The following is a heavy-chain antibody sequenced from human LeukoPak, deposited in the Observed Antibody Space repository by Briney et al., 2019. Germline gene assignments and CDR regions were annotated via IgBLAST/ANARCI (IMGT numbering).Heavy chain of an antibody. Sequence: SVKVSCKVSGYTLTELSMHWVRQAPGQGLEWMGGIIPIFGTANYAQKFQGRVTITADESTSTAYMELSSLRSEDTAVYYCASGKRIAAAGTPYYFDYWGRGTLVTVSS. D-gene: IGHD6-13*01. CDR2: IIPIFGTA. V-gene: IGHV1-69*13. J-gene: IGHJ4*02. CDR3: ASGKRIAAAGTPYYFDY. CDR1: GYTLTELS.